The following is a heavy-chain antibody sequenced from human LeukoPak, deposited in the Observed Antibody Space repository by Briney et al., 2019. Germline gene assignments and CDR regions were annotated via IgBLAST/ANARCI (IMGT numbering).Heavy chain of an antibody. D-gene: IGHD3-22*01. CDR1: GFTFSNAW. CDR2: IKSKTDGGTT. CDR3: TTDSFLYYDSSGYYTPFDY. J-gene: IGHJ4*02. Sequence: GGSLRLSCAASGFTFSNAWMSWVRQAPGKGLEWVGRIKSKTDGGTTDYAAPVKGRFTISRDDSKNTLYLQMNSLKTEDTAVYYCTTDSFLYYDSSGYYTPFDYWGQGTLVTVSS. V-gene: IGHV3-15*01.